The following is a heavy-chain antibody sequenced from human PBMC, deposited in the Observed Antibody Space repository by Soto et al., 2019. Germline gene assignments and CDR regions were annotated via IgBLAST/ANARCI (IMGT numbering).Heavy chain of an antibody. CDR3: ARGASSSWTSLDY. CDR1: GYSFTNYA. Sequence: ASVKVSSKASGYSFTNYAIYCVLHAPGQRLEWMGRIDPGTGHTKYSQQFQGRVTIIRNTSASTAYMELSSLTSEDTAVYYCARGASSSWTSLDYWGQGTPVTVSS. V-gene: IGHV1-3*01. D-gene: IGHD6-13*01. J-gene: IGHJ4*02. CDR2: IDPGTGHT.